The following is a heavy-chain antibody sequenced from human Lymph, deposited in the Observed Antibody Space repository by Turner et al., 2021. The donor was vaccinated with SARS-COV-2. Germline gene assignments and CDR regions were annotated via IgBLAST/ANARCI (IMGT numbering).Heavy chain of an antibody. V-gene: IGHV3-30-3*01. J-gene: IGHJ4*02. CDR3: ARGDYYGSGTYPGKTFDY. D-gene: IGHD3-10*01. Sequence: QVQRVESGGCVAQPWRPLRLCCAGSGFTFSSYAMRWVRQAPGKGLEWVAVISFDGNNKYYTDSVKGRFTISRDNSKNTLYLQLNSLRPEDTAVYYCARGDYYGSGTYPGKTFDYWGQGTLVTVSS. CDR1: GFTFSSYA. CDR2: ISFDGNNK.